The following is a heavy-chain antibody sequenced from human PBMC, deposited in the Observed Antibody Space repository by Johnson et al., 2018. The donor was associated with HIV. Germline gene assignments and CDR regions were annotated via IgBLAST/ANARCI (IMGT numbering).Heavy chain of an antibody. CDR1: GFTFSSYA. CDR3: ARDGKYSSIGPDAFDV. J-gene: IGHJ3*01. CDR2: ISHDGSKK. D-gene: IGHD6-13*01. V-gene: IGHV3-30*04. Sequence: QVQLVESGGGVVQPGRSLRLSCAASGFTFSSYAMHWVRQAPGKGLEWVAVISHDGSKKYYADSVEGRFTISRDNFKNTLYLQMNSLRDEDTAVYFCARDGKYSSIGPDAFDVWGQGTMVAVSS.